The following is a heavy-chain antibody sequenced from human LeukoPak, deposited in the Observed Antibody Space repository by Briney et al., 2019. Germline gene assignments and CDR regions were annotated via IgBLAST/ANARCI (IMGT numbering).Heavy chain of an antibody. J-gene: IGHJ6*04. CDR3: AELGITMIGGV. D-gene: IGHD3-10*02. Sequence: GGSLRLSCGASGFTVSSNAMSWVRQAPGKGLEWVSTISGSGGSTYYADSVKGRFTISRDNSKNTLYLQMNSLRAEDTAVYYCAELGITMIGGVWGKGTTVTISS. V-gene: IGHV3-23*01. CDR1: GFTVSSNA. CDR2: ISGSGGST.